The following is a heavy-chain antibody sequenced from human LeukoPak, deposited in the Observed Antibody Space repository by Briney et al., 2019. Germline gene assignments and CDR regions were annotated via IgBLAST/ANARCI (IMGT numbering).Heavy chain of an antibody. CDR2: IYHSGST. V-gene: IGHV4-30-2*01. Sequence: SETLSLTCAVSGGSLSSGGYSGSWSRQPPGTVIEWIGYIYHSGSTYYNPSLKSRVTISVDRSKNQFSLKLSSVTAADTAVYYCARVAVVDQKFDYWGQGTLVTVSS. D-gene: IGHD2-15*01. J-gene: IGHJ4*02. CDR3: ARVAVVDQKFDY. CDR1: GGSLSSGGYS.